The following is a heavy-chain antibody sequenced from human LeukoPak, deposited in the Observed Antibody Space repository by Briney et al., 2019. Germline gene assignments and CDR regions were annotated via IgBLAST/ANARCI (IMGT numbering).Heavy chain of an antibody. CDR1: GFTFSSYW. J-gene: IGHJ4*02. CDR2: IKQDGSEK. CDR3: ASGGYCSGGSCYAIDY. D-gene: IGHD2-15*01. Sequence: PGGSLRLSCAASGFTFSSYWMSWVRQAPGKGLEWVANIKQDGSEKYYVDSVKGRFTISRGNAKNSLYLQMNSLRAEDTAVYYCASGGYCSGGSCYAIDYWGQGTLVTVSS. V-gene: IGHV3-7*01.